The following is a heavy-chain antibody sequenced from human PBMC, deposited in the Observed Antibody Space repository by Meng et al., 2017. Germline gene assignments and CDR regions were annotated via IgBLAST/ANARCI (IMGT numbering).Heavy chain of an antibody. CDR2: IYYSGST. CDR1: GGSISSYY. J-gene: IGHJ4*02. V-gene: IGHV4-59*01. CDR3: ARSFSLTGYYRGLFFDY. D-gene: IGHD3-9*01. Sequence: SETLSLTCTVSGGSISSYYWSWIRQPPGKGLEWIGYIYYSGSTNYNPSLKSRVTISVDTSKNQFSLKLSSVTAADTAVYYCARSFSLTGYYRGLFFDYWGQGTRVTGAS.